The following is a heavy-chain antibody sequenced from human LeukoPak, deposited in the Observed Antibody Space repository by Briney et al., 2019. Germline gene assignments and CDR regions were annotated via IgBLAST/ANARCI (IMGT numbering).Heavy chain of an antibody. Sequence: SETLSLTCAVYGGSFSGYYWSWIRQPPGKGLEWLGEINHSGSTNYNPSLKSRVTISVDTSKNQFSLKLSSVTAADTAVYYCARRKKYYDIWNGMDVWGQGTTVTVSS. V-gene: IGHV4-34*01. D-gene: IGHD3-3*01. CDR3: ARRKKYYDIWNGMDV. CDR2: INHSGST. CDR1: GGSFSGYY. J-gene: IGHJ6*02.